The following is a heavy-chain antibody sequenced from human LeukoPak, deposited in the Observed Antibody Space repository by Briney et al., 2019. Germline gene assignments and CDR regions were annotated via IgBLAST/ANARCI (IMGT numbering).Heavy chain of an antibody. CDR2: IGADGDRT. D-gene: IGHD1-14*01. Sequence: GGSLRLSCAASGFSFSYHDMHWVRQAPGKGLEFVSSIGADGDRTFYANSVKGRFTISRDNSKGTMYLQMGALRPEDLAVYYCARELGGTKTGSFDIWGQGTVVTVSS. J-gene: IGHJ3*02. CDR1: GFSFSYHD. V-gene: IGHV3-64*01. CDR3: ARELGGTKTGSFDI.